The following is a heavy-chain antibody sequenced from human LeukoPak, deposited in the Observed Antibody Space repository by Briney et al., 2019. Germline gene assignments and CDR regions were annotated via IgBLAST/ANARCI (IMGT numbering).Heavy chain of an antibody. D-gene: IGHD2-2*01. V-gene: IGHV1-46*01. J-gene: IGHJ5*02. Sequence: ASVKVSCKASGYTFTSYYMHWVRQAPGQGLEWMGTINPSGGSRSYAQKFQGRVTMTRDTSTNIVYMELNNLRSEDTAVYFCARDACSSTICQAGGNWFDPWGQGTLVIVSS. CDR1: GYTFTSYY. CDR3: ARDACSSTICQAGGNWFDP. CDR2: INPSGGSR.